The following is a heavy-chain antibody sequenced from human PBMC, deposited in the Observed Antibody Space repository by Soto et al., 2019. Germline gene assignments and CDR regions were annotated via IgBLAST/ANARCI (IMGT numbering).Heavy chain of an antibody. Sequence: ASVEVSCKASGYTFTSYGMSWVRQAPGQGLERMGWIRAYNGYTNYAQKFQGRVTITTDTSTSTAYMELRSLISDDTAVYYCARASDGYRSGWYVGYFDYWGQGTLVTVSS. V-gene: IGHV1-18*04. CDR3: ARASDGYRSGWYVGYFDY. J-gene: IGHJ4*02. D-gene: IGHD6-19*01. CDR1: GYTFTSYG. CDR2: IRAYNGYT.